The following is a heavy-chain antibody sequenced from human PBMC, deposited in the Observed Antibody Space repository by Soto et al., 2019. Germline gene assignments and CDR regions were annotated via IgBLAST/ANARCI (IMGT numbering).Heavy chain of an antibody. CDR3: ARAVGHYDFWSGYYDY. CDR1: GFTFSSYS. V-gene: IGHV3-21*01. D-gene: IGHD3-3*01. CDR2: ISSSSSYI. Sequence: GGSLRLSCAASGFTFSSYSMNWVRQAPGKGLEWVSSISSSSSYIYYADSVKGRYTISRDNAKNSLYLQMNSLRAEDTAVYYCARAVGHYDFWSGYYDYWGQGTLVTVSS. J-gene: IGHJ4*02.